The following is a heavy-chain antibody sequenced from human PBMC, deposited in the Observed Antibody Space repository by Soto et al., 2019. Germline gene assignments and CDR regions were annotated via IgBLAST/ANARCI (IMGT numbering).Heavy chain of an antibody. CDR3: AASYGSGSRAFDY. D-gene: IGHD3-10*01. V-gene: IGHV1-69*02. J-gene: IGHJ4*02. CDR2: TIPILAMS. CDR1: GDTFNSYT. Sequence: QVQLVQSGPEVKMPGSSVKVSCKASGDTFNSYTINWVRQAPGQGLQWMGRTIPILAMSNYALKFQGRVTITADKSTTTAYRELSRLRSDATAVYYCAASYGSGSRAFDYWGQGTLVTVSS.